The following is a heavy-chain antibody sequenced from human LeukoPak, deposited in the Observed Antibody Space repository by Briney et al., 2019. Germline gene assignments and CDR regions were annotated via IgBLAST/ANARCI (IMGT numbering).Heavy chain of an antibody. J-gene: IGHJ3*02. D-gene: IGHD6-19*01. V-gene: IGHV3-30*03. CDR3: ARDPHSSGWYNAFDI. Sequence: SGGSLRLSCAASGFTFGSYGMHWVRQAPGKGLEWVAVISYDGSNKYYADSVNGRFTISRDNSKNTLYLQMSSLRAEDTAVYYCARDPHSSGWYNAFDIWGQGTKVTVSS. CDR2: ISYDGSNK. CDR1: GFTFGSYG.